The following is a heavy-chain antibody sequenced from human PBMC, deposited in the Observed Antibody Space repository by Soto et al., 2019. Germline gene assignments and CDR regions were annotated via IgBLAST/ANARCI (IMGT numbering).Heavy chain of an antibody. CDR1: GFTFSSYA. CDR3: ARDGRINYGDCSAFDY. CDR2: ISYDGSNK. J-gene: IGHJ4*02. D-gene: IGHD4-17*01. Sequence: QVQLVESGGGVVQPGRSLRLSCAASGFTFSSYAMHWVRQAPGKGLEWVAVISYDGSNKYYADSVKGRFTIYRDDSKNTLYLQVYRLREEDAAVYYCARDGRINYGDCSAFDYWGQGTLVTV. V-gene: IGHV3-30-3*01.